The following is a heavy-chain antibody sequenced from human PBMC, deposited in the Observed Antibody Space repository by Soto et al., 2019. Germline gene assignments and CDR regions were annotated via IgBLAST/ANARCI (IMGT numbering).Heavy chain of an antibody. Sequence: QVQLQESGPGLVRPSETLSLTCTVSGDSISRYFWSWIRQSPGKGLEWIGYIFYTGSTTYNPSLKSRVTISIDTSKNQFSLKLSSLTAADTAVYYCAHFSDLEWFDPWGQGTLVTVSS. V-gene: IGHV4-59*01. J-gene: IGHJ5*02. CDR2: IFYTGST. D-gene: IGHD2-21*01. CDR3: AHFSDLEWFDP. CDR1: GDSISRYF.